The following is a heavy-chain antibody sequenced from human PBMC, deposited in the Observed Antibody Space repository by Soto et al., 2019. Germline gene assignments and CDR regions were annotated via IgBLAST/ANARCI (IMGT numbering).Heavy chain of an antibody. J-gene: IGHJ4*02. CDR2: IKNKANSYTT. Sequence: EVQLVESGGGLVQPEGSLRLSCAASGFTFSDHYMDWVRQAPGKGLEWVGRIKNKANSYTTEDAAPVKGSFIISRDDSKNSVFLQMNRLKTDGTAVYSCTRVRLCGSRSSDYWGQGILVTVSS. V-gene: IGHV3-72*01. CDR3: TRVRLCGSRSSDY. CDR1: GFTFSDHY. D-gene: IGHD6-19*01.